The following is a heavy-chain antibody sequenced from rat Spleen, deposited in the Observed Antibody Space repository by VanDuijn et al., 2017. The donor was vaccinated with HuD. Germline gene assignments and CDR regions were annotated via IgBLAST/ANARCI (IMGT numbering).Heavy chain of an antibody. CDR2: INFDGSST. D-gene: IGHD1-10*01. V-gene: IGHV5-29*01. Sequence: EVQLVESGGGLVQPGRSLKLSCAASGITFSNYAMAWVRQAPTKGLEWVATINFDGSSTYYRDSVRGRFSISRDNAKSTLYLQMDSLRSEDTATYYCARGATTRVDYWGQGVMVTVSS. CDR1: GITFSNYA. J-gene: IGHJ2*01. CDR3: ARGATTRVDY.